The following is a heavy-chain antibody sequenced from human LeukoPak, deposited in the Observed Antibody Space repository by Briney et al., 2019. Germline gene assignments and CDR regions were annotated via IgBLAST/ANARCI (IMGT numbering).Heavy chain of an antibody. D-gene: IGHD5-24*01. J-gene: IGHJ3*02. Sequence: GGSLRLSCAASGFTFSSYAMSWVRQAPGKGLEWVANIKRDGSEKYYVDSVKGRFTISRDNAKNSLYLQMNSLRAEDTAVYYCARRWHRVGAFDIWGQGTMVTVSS. CDR2: IKRDGSEK. V-gene: IGHV3-7*01. CDR3: ARRWHRVGAFDI. CDR1: GFTFSSYA.